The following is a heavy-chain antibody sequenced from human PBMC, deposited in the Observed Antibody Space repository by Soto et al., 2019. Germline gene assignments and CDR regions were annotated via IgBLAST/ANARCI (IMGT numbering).Heavy chain of an antibody. CDR1: GFTFSSYA. V-gene: IGHV3-23*01. CDR2: ISGSGGST. J-gene: IGHJ4*02. Sequence: GGSLRLSCAASGFTFSSYAMSWVRQAPGKGLEWVSAISGSGGSTYYADSVKGRFTISRDNSKNTLYLQMNSLRAEDTAVYYCANTGFYDFWSGYYLYYWGQGTLVTVSS. D-gene: IGHD3-3*01. CDR3: ANTGFYDFWSGYYLYY.